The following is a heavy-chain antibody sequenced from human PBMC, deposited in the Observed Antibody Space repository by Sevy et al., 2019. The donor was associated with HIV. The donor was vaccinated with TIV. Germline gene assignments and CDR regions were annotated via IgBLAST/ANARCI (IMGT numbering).Heavy chain of an antibody. CDR1: GFSVNRNY. CDR3: ARGRSGYGYALTY. V-gene: IGHV3-66*01. CDR2: IYSDETT. D-gene: IGHD5-18*01. J-gene: IGHJ4*02. Sequence: GGSLRLSCAASGFSVNRNYMTWVRQATGKGLEGVSVIYSDETTYHADSVKDRFTISRDNSKNMLYLQMSSLRAEDTAIYYCARGRSGYGYALTYWGQGTLVTVPQ.